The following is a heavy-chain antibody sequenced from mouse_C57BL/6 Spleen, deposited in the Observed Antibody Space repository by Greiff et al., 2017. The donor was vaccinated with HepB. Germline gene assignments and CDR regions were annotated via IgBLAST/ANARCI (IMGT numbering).Heavy chain of an antibody. J-gene: IGHJ4*01. D-gene: IGHD2-3*01. CDR1: GFTFSSYG. V-gene: IGHV5-6*01. CDR3: ARHPDGYSPFYAMDY. Sequence: EVQGVESGGDLVKPGGSLKLSCAASGFTFSSYGMSWVRQTPDKRLEWVATISSGGSYTYYPDSVKGRFTISRDNAKNTLYLQMSSLKSEDTAMYYCARHPDGYSPFYAMDYWGQGTSVTVSS. CDR2: ISSGGSYT.